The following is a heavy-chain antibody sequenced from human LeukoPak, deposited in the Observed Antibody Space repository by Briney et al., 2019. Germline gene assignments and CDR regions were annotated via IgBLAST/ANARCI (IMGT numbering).Heavy chain of an antibody. D-gene: IGHD3-22*01. CDR3: ARDTLRRDYYDSSGYYSDIDY. V-gene: IGHV3-21*01. CDR2: ISSSSSYI. J-gene: IGHJ4*02. CDR1: GFTFSSYS. Sequence: GGSLRLSCAASGFTFSSYSMNWVRQAPGKGLEWVSSISSSSSYIYYADSVKGRFTISRDNAKNSLYLQMNSPRAEDTAVYYCARDTLRRDYYDSSGYYSDIDYWGQGTLVTVSS.